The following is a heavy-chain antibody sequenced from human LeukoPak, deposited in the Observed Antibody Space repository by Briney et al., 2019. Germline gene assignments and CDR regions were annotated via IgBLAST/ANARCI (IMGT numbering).Heavy chain of an antibody. CDR1: GFTFDDYG. D-gene: IGHD1-26*01. CDR3: ARRSGSGTSINYYYYYMDV. Sequence: PGGSLRLSCAASGFTFDDYGMSCVRQAPGKGLEWVSGINWNGCSTGYADSVKGRFTIPRDNAKNCLYLQMNSLRSEDTALYYCARRSGSGTSINYYYYYMDVWGKGTTVNVSS. V-gene: IGHV3-20*04. J-gene: IGHJ6*03. CDR2: INWNGCST.